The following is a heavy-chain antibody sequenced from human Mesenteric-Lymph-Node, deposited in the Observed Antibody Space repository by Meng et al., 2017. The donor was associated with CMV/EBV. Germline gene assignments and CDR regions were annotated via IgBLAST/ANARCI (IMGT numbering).Heavy chain of an antibody. V-gene: IGHV3-74*01. CDR3: AKGGPSPNYYYYGMDV. D-gene: IGHD2-2*01. J-gene: IGHJ6*02. CDR2: INSDGSST. CDR1: GFTFSSYW. Sequence: GESLKISCAASGFTFSSYWMHWVRQAPGKGLVWVSRINSDGSSTSYADSVKGRFTISRDNAKSTLYLQMNSLRAEDTAVYYCAKGGPSPNYYYYGMDVWGQGTTVTVSS.